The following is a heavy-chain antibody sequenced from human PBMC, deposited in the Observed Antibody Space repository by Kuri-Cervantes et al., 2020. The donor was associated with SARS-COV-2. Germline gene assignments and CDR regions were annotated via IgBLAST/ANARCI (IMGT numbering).Heavy chain of an antibody. CDR3: ARNVFVYSTFYGMDV. Sequence: GGSLRLSCAASGFTFSNYDMNWVRHAPGKGLEWVSYISSSSRTMYNADSVKGRFTISRDNAKNSLYLQMNSLRDEDTAVYYCARNVFVYSTFYGMDVWGKGTTVTVSS. V-gene: IGHV3-48*02. J-gene: IGHJ6*04. D-gene: IGHD6-13*01. CDR2: ISSSSRTM. CDR1: GFTFSNYD.